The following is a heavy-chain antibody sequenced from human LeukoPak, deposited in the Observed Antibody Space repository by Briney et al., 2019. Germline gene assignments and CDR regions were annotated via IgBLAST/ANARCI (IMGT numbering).Heavy chain of an antibody. Sequence: ASVKVSCKASGYTFTSYAMNWVRQAPGQGLEWMGWINPNSGGTNYAQKFQGRVTMTRDTSISTAYMELSRLRSDDTAVYYCTTGRAGYLLSLAYWGQGPLVTVSS. CDR1: GYTFTSYA. CDR2: INPNSGGT. V-gene: IGHV1-2*02. J-gene: IGHJ4*02. CDR3: TTGRAGYLLSLAY. D-gene: IGHD5-24*01.